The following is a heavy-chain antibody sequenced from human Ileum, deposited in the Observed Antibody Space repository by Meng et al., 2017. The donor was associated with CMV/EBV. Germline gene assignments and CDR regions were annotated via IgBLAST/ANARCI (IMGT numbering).Heavy chain of an antibody. CDR3: SRGADAYKSGRS. V-gene: IGHV4-34*01. Sequence: QWPLQAWGARLLNASETRSLTCGVYGGSFSNYFWSWSRQSPGKGLEWIGEIHPSGSTYYNPSLNSRVTMSVDTSKNQFSLNLRSVTAADTAVYYCSRGADAYKSGRSWGQGTLVTVSS. CDR1: GGSFSNYF. CDR2: IHPSGST. J-gene: IGHJ5*02. D-gene: IGHD5-24*01.